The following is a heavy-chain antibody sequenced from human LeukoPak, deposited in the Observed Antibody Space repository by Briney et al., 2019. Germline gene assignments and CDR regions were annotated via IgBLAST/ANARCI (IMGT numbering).Heavy chain of an antibody. D-gene: IGHD3-22*01. CDR1: GYTFTGYY. Sequence: ASVKVSCKASGYTFTGYYMHWVRQAPGQGLEWMGWINPNSGGTNYAQKFQGRVTMTRDTSISTAYMELSRLRSDDTAVYYCAREGVYFHSSGYYPPENWFDPWGQGTLVTVSS. V-gene: IGHV1-2*02. CDR3: AREGVYFHSSGYYPPENWFDP. J-gene: IGHJ5*02. CDR2: INPNSGGT.